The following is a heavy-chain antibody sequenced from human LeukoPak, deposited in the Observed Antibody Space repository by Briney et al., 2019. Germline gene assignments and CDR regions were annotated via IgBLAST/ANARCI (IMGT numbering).Heavy chain of an antibody. CDR3: HTGYSYGYGGSADDYYYYYMDV. Sequence: PSEILSLTCAVYGGSFSGYYWSWIRQPPGKGLEWIGEINHSGSTNYNPSLKSRVTISVDTSKNQFSLKLSSVTAADTAVYYCHTGYSYGYGGSADDYYYYYMDVWGKGTTVTVSS. CDR2: INHSGST. D-gene: IGHD5-18*01. CDR1: GGSFSGYY. J-gene: IGHJ6*03. V-gene: IGHV4-34*01.